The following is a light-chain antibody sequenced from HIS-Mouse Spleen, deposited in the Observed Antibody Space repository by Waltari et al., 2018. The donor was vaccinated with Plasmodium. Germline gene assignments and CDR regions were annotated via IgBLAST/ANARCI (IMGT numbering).Light chain of an antibody. J-gene: IGLJ1*01. Sequence: QSALTQPASVSGSPGQSITISCTGTSSVVGRCNYVSWYQHHPGKAPKLMIYDVSNRPSGVYNRFSGSKSGNTASLTISGLQAEDEADYYCSSYTSSSTLYVFGTGTKVTVL. V-gene: IGLV2-14*03. CDR1: SSVVGRCNY. CDR3: SSYTSSSTLYV. CDR2: DVS.